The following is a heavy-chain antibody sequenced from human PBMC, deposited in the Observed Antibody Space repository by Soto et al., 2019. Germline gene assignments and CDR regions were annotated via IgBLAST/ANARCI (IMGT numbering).Heavy chain of an antibody. CDR2: INSDGSST. Sequence: EVQLVESGGGLVQPGGSLRVSCAASGFTFSSYWMHWVRQAPGKGLVWVSRINSDGSSTSYADSVKGRFTISRDNAKNTLYLKMNSLRAEDTATYYCARRGAVAGLHYWGQGTLVTVSS. J-gene: IGHJ4*02. CDR3: ARRGAVAGLHY. CDR1: GFTFSSYW. D-gene: IGHD6-19*01. V-gene: IGHV3-74*01.